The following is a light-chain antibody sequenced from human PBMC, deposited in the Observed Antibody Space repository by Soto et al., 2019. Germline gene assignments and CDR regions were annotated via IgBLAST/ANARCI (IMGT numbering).Light chain of an antibody. CDR1: SSDVGGYNY. Sequence: QSALTQPASVSGSPGQSITISCTGTSSDVGGYNYVSWFQHHPGKAPKLLIYDDNKRPSGIPDRFSGSKSGTSATLGITGFQTGDEADYYCGSWDSSLSAYVFGTGTKLTVL. CDR2: DDN. J-gene: IGLJ1*01. CDR3: GSWDSSLSAYV. V-gene: IGLV1-51*01.